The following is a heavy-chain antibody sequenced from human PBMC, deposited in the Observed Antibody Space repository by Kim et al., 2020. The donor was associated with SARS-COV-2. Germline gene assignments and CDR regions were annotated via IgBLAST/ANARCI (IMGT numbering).Heavy chain of an antibody. CDR2: ISVGGST. CDR3: ARGLVGYSSTWADYFDF. J-gene: IGHJ4*02. D-gene: IGHD6-13*01. Sequence: LSLTCAASGFTFSNYAMGWVRQAPGKGLDWVSFISVGGSTYYADSVKGRFSISRDNSKNTVYLQMNSLSADDTAIYYCARGLVGYSSTWADYFDFWGLGTLVTVSS. V-gene: IGHV3-23*01. CDR1: GFTFSNYA.